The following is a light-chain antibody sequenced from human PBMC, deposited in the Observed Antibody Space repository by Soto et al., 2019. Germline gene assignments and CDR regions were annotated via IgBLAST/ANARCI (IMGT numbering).Light chain of an antibody. CDR2: LGS. Sequence: EIVMTQSPPSLTVTPGEPASISCRSSQRLLHSNGNTFLDWYLQKPGQSPQLLIYLGSNRASGVPDRVRGSEAGTDFTLKISRVEAEDVGVYYCMQALQTPYTFGQGTKLEIK. CDR3: MQALQTPYT. J-gene: IGKJ2*01. V-gene: IGKV2-28*01. CDR1: QRLLHSNGNTF.